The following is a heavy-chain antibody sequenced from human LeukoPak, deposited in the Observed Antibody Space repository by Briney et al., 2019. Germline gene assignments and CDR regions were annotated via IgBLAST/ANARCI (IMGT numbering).Heavy chain of an antibody. CDR3: ARGSPMRYCGSTSCYGTYNWFAP. CDR2: ISSSSSTI. D-gene: IGHD2-2*01. CDR1: GFIFSSYS. Sequence: GESLRLSCAASGFIFSSYSMNWVRQAPGKGLEWVSYISSSSSTIYYADSVKGRFTISRDNAKNSLYLQMNSLRAEDTAVYYCARGSPMRYCGSTSCYGTYNWFAPWGQGTLVAVSP. J-gene: IGHJ5*02. V-gene: IGHV3-48*01.